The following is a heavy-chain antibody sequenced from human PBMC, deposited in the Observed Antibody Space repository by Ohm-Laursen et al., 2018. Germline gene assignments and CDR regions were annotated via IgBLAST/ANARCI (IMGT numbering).Heavy chain of an antibody. D-gene: IGHD3-10*01. V-gene: IGHV3-21*04. J-gene: IGHJ6*02. Sequence: GSLRLSCTASGFTFSSYSMNWVRQAPGKGLEWVSSISSSSSYIYYADSVKGRFTISRDNAKNSLYLQMNSLRAEDTAVYYCARGGRGAAHELYGMDVWGQGTTVTVSS. CDR3: ARGGRGAAHELYGMDV. CDR1: GFTFSSYS. CDR2: ISSSSSYI.